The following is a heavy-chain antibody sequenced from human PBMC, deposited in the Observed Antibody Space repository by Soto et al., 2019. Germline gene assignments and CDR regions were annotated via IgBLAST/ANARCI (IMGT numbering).Heavy chain of an antibody. J-gene: IGHJ4*02. CDR2: INAGNGNT. V-gene: IGHV1-3*05. CDR1: GYTFTSYA. CDR3: ARGVAPYYFDY. Sequence: QVQLVQSGAEEKKPGASVKVSCKASGYTFTSYAMHWVRQAPGQRLEWLGWINAGNGNTKYSQKFQGRVTITRDTSASTAYMELSSLRSEDTAVYYCARGVAPYYFDYWGQGTLVTVSS. D-gene: IGHD2-15*01.